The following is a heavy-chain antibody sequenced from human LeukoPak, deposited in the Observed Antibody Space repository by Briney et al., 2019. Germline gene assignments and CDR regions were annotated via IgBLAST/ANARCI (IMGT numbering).Heavy chain of an antibody. D-gene: IGHD3-16*01. Sequence: GAPVKVSCKASGYTFTGYYMHWVRQAPGQGLEWMGWINPNSGGTNYAQKFQGRVTMTRDTSISTAYMELSRLRSDDTAVYYCARAHGGIGAFDIWGQGTMVTVSS. CDR2: INPNSGGT. CDR3: ARAHGGIGAFDI. V-gene: IGHV1-2*02. CDR1: GYTFTGYY. J-gene: IGHJ3*02.